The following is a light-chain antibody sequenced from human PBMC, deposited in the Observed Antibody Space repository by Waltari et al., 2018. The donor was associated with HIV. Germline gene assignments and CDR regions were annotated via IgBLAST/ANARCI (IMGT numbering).Light chain of an antibody. CDR3: SSHAGSNNYV. CDR1: NSDIGGYAY. CDR2: EVS. Sequence: QTTLTQPPPASGSPGQPAPIPCSETNSDIGGYAYFSWYQQHPGKAPKLMIYEVSKRPSGVPDRFSGSKSGNTASLTVSGLQAEDEADYYCSSHAGSNNYVFGTGTKVTVL. J-gene: IGLJ1*01. V-gene: IGLV2-8*01.